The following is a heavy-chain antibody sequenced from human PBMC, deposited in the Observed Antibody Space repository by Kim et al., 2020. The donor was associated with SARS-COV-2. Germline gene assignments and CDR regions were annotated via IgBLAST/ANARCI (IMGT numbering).Heavy chain of an antibody. J-gene: IGHJ4*02. CDR2: ISSTSSTI. Sequence: GGSLRLSCAASGFPFSSYSMNWVRQAPGKGLEWVSYISSTSSTIYYADSVKGRFTISRDNAKNSLYLQMNSLRDEDTAVYYCARGAGQSGYDNFDYWGQGTLVTVSS. D-gene: IGHD5-12*01. CDR3: ARGAGQSGYDNFDY. CDR1: GFPFSSYS. V-gene: IGHV3-48*02.